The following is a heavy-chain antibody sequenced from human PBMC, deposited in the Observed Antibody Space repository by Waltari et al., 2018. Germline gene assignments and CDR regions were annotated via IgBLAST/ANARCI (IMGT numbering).Heavy chain of an antibody. Sequence: QLQLQESGPGLVKPSGTLSLTCAVSGDSMSSTVWWSWVRQSPGKGLEWIGQVQRSGRTNYNPSFASRVTVSVDTPTNQFSLKVTSATAADTAVYFCARDRGRGIYLDTWGQGTLVTVSP. CDR3: ARDRGRGIYLDT. CDR2: VQRSGRT. V-gene: IGHV4-4*02. J-gene: IGHJ5*02. D-gene: IGHD2-15*01. CDR1: GDSMSSTVW.